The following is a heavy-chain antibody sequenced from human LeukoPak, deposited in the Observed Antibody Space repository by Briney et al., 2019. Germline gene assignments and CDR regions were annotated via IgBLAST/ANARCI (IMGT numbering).Heavy chain of an antibody. CDR2: IKQDGSEK. CDR3: ARVDASYSSSWYP. V-gene: IGHV3-7*01. Sequence: PGGSLRLSCAASGFTFSSYWMSWVRQAPGKGLEWVANIKQDGSEKYYVDSVKGRFTISRDNAKNSLYLQMNSLRAEDTAVYYCARVDASYSSSWYPWGQGTLVTVSS. CDR1: GFTFSSYW. D-gene: IGHD6-13*01. J-gene: IGHJ5*02.